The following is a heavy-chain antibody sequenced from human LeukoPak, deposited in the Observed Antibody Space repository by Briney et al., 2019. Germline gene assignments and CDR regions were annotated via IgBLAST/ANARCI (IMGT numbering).Heavy chain of an antibody. CDR2: IYTSGST. J-gene: IGHJ5*02. CDR3: ARHGFYYDSSGYYPNWFDP. Sequence: PSETLSLTCTVSGGSISSGSYYWSCIRQPAGKGLECIGRIYTSGSTNYNPSLKSRVTISVDTSKNQFSLKLSSVTAADTAVYYCARHGFYYDSSGYYPNWFDPWGQGTLVTVSS. CDR1: GGSISSGSYY. V-gene: IGHV4-61*02. D-gene: IGHD3-22*01.